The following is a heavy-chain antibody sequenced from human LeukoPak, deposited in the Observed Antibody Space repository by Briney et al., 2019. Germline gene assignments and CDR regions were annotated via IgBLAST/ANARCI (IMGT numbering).Heavy chain of an antibody. CDR3: PKDFGPWGVGATPHY. CDR2: IPFDGSHK. V-gene: IGHV3-30*02. CDR1: GFTLSDYG. D-gene: IGHD1-26*01. J-gene: IGHJ4*02. Sequence: PGGSLRLSCVVSGFTLSDYGIHWVRQAPGRGLQWVAFIPFDGSHKYYADSVEGRFTISRDTSKNTLYLQMNSLTVEDTAVYFCPKDFGPWGVGATPHYWGQGTLVTVSS.